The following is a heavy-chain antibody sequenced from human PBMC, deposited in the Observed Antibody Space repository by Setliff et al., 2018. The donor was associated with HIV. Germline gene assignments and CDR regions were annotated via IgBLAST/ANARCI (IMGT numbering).Heavy chain of an antibody. CDR3: ARVSSFTKIIREDFDI. J-gene: IGHJ3*02. CDR1: GYTFTGYF. D-gene: IGHD3-10*01. CDR2: INPNRGDT. Sequence: GASVKVSCKASGYTFTGYFIHWVRQAPGQGLEWMGQINPNRGDTKANHKVADRLIMSRDTSLTTVYMELTSLRSDDPAVYYCARVSSFTKIIREDFDIWGPGTLVTVS. V-gene: IGHV1-2*06.